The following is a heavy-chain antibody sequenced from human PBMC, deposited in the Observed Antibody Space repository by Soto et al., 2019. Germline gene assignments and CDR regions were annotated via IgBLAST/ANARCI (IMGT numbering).Heavy chain of an antibody. CDR1: GGTFSSYA. D-gene: IGHD2-21*02. J-gene: IGHJ6*02. V-gene: IGHV1-69*13. CDR2: IIPIFGTA. Sequence: GASVKVSCKASGGTFSSYAISWVRQAPGQGLEWMGGIIPIFGTANYAQKFQGRVTITADESTSTAYMELSSLRSEDTAVYYCARDRHIVVVTATRDYYYYGMDVWGQGTTVTVSS. CDR3: ARDRHIVVVTATRDYYYYGMDV.